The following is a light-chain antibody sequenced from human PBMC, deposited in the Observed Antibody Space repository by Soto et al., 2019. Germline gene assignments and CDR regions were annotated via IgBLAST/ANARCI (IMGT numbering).Light chain of an antibody. CDR3: QQRSNWPT. V-gene: IGKV3-11*01. CDR1: QSVSSY. J-gene: IGKJ5*01. Sequence: EIVLTQSPATLSLSPGERATLSCRASQSVSSYLAWYQQKPSQAPRLLIYDASNRATGIPTRFSGSGSGTDFTLIISSLEPEDFAVYYCQQRSNWPTFGQGTRLEI. CDR2: DAS.